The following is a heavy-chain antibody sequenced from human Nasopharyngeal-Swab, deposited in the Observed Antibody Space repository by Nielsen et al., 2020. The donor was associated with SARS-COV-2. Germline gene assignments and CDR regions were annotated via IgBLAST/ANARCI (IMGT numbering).Heavy chain of an antibody. CDR2: IKSKTDGGKT. CDR3: TTDEMARVITFGIGGN. CDR1: GFTFSNAW. V-gene: IGHV3-15*01. D-gene: IGHD3-16*01. J-gene: IGHJ4*02. Sequence: GGSLRLSCAASGFTFSNAWMSWVRQAPGKGLEWVGRIKSKTDGGKTDYAAPVKGRFTISRDDSKNTLYLQMNSLKTEDTAVYYCTTDEMARVITFGIGGNWGQGTLVTVSS.